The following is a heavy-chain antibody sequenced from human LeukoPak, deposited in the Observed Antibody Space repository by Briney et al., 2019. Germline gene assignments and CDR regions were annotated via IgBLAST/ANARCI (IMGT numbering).Heavy chain of an antibody. J-gene: IGHJ3*02. CDR3: AKRDSLLDAFDI. CDR1: GFTFDDYA. V-gene: IGHV3-9*01. Sequence: GGSLRLSCAASGFTFDDYAMHWVRQAPGKGLEWVSRITWNSGSIGYADSVKGRFTISRDNAKNSLYLQMNSLRAEDTALYYCAKRDSLLDAFDIWGQGTMVTVSS. D-gene: IGHD5-24*01. CDR2: ITWNSGSI.